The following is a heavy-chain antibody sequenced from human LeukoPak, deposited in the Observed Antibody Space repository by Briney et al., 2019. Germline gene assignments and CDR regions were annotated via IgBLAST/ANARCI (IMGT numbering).Heavy chain of an antibody. V-gene: IGHV3-15*01. J-gene: IGHJ5*02. D-gene: IGHD2-8*01. CDR3: TTDQWSNLGWFDP. CDR2: IKSKTDGGTT. CDR1: GFTFSNAW. Sequence: PGGSLRLSCAASGFTFSNAWMSWVRQAPGKGLEWVGRIKSKTDGGTTDYAAPVKGRFTISRGDSKNTLYLQMNSLKTEDTAVYYCTTDQWSNLGWFDPWGQGTLVTVSS.